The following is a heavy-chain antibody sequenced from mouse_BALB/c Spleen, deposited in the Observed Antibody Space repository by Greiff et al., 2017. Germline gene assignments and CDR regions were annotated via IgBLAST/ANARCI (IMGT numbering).Heavy chain of an antibody. D-gene: IGHD3-1*01. V-gene: IGHV5-9-3*01. Sequence: EVMLVESGGGLVKPGGSLKLSCAASGFTFSSYAMSWVRQTPEKRLEWVATISSGGSYTYYPDSVKGRFTISRDNAKNTLYLQMSSLRSEDTAMYYCARQPGAMDYWGQGTSVTVSS. CDR3: ARQPGAMDY. CDR2: ISSGGSYT. CDR1: GFTFSSYA. J-gene: IGHJ4*01.